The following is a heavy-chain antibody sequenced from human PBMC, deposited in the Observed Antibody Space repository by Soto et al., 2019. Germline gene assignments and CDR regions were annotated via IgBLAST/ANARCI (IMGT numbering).Heavy chain of an antibody. CDR3: ARHYDYGDSEYFQH. Sequence: PSETLSLTCTVSGGSISSYYWSWIRQPPGKGLEWIGYIYYSGSTNYNPALKSRVTISVDTSKNQFSLKLSSVTAADTAVYYCARHYDYGDSEYFQHWGQGTLVTAPQ. V-gene: IGHV4-59*08. CDR2: IYYSGST. D-gene: IGHD4-17*01. CDR1: GGSISSYY. J-gene: IGHJ1*01.